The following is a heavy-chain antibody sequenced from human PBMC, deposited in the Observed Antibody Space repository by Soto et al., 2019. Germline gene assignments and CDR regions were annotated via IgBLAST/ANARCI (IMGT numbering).Heavy chain of an antibody. Sequence: PAETLSLTCAVYGGSFRGYYWSWIRQPPGKGLEWIGEINHRGSTNYNPSLKSRVTISVETSKNQFSLKLSSVTAADTAVYYCARGDILTGYNYWGQGTLVTVSS. V-gene: IGHV4-34*01. CDR1: GGSFRGYY. J-gene: IGHJ4*02. CDR3: ARGDILTGYNY. D-gene: IGHD3-9*01. CDR2: INHRGST.